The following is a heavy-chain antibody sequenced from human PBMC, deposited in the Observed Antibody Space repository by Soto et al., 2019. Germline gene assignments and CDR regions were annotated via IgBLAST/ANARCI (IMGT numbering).Heavy chain of an antibody. CDR2: INPSDGGT. Sequence: ASVKVSCKASGYTFTSYYMHWVRQAPGQGLEWMGIINPSDGGTSYAQKFQGRATMTRDTSTSTVYMELSSLRSEDTAVYYCARVAVGLDYWGQGTLATVSS. CDR1: GYTFTSYY. J-gene: IGHJ4*02. V-gene: IGHV1-46*01. D-gene: IGHD6-19*01. CDR3: ARVAVGLDY.